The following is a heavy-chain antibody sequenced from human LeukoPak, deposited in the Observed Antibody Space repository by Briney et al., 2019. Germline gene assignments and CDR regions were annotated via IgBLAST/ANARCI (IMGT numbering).Heavy chain of an antibody. Sequence: SETLSLTCAVYGGSFSGYHWTWIRQSPGKGLEWIGDINPSGSTCYNPSLKSRLTISVDTSKNQFSLKLSSVTAADTAVYYCARAWMRAGGFDYWGQGTLVTVSS. D-gene: IGHD6-13*01. CDR1: GGSFSGYH. V-gene: IGHV4-34*01. CDR2: INPSGST. CDR3: ARAWMRAGGFDY. J-gene: IGHJ4*02.